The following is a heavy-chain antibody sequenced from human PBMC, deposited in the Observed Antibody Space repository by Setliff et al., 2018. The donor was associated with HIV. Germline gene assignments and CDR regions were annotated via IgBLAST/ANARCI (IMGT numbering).Heavy chain of an antibody. J-gene: IGHJ5*02. CDR2: IYPGDSDT. V-gene: IGHV5-51*01. CDR3: ARPLGRSSSQGWFDP. D-gene: IGHD6-6*01. CDR1: GYTFTNYW. Sequence: PGESLKISCRGSGYTFTNYWIGWVRQMPGRGLEWMGIIYPGDSDTRYSPSFEGQVTMSADKSINTAYLQWNSLKASDTAMYYCARPLGRSSSQGWFDPWGQGTLVTVSS.